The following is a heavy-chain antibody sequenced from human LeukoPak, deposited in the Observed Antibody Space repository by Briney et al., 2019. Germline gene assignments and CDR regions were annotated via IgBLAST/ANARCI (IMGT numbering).Heavy chain of an antibody. D-gene: IGHD2-15*01. CDR1: GGSISSSGYY. V-gene: IGHV4-31*03. CDR2: IYYSGST. Sequence: SETLSLTCTVSGGSISSSGYYWGWIRQHPGKGLEWIGYIYYSGSTYYNPSLKSRVTISVDTSKNQFSLKLSSVTAADTAVYYCARLRACSGGSCYSVEDYYYYYGMDVWGQGTTVTVSS. J-gene: IGHJ6*02. CDR3: ARLRACSGGSCYSVEDYYYYYGMDV.